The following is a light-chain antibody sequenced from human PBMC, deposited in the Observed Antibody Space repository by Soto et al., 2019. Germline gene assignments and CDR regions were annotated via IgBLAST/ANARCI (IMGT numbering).Light chain of an antibody. V-gene: IGKV3D-15*01. CDR1: QSVNTN. CDR2: GVS. Sequence: EIVMTQSPATLSLSPGDTATLSCRASQSVNTNLAWYVKNPGQAPRRLMYGVSTWGTGVTARFSGSGSGTEFTLTISSLQYEDFAIYYCQQYKSCPLTFGQGTRVEIK. CDR3: QQYKSCPLT. J-gene: IGKJ5*01.